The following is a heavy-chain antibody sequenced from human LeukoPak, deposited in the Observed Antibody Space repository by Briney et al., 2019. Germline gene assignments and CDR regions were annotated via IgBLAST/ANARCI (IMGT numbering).Heavy chain of an antibody. V-gene: IGHV3-48*03. CDR1: GFSLSSYE. D-gene: IGHD6-19*01. Sequence: GGSLRLFCVASGFSLSSYEMNWVRQAPGEGPGWLTYISTSSSTINYADSVRGRFTISRDDAKSLLYLQMSGLRVEDTALYYCARPRLGSAWYFDYWGRGTLVSVSS. CDR2: ISTSSSTI. J-gene: IGHJ4*02. CDR3: ARPRLGSAWYFDY.